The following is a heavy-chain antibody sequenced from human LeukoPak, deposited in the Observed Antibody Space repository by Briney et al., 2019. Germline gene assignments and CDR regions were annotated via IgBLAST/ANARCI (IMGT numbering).Heavy chain of an antibody. CDR1: GFTFSSYA. V-gene: IGHV3-23*01. D-gene: IGHD3-22*01. CDR2: ISGSGDAT. J-gene: IGHJ6*02. CDR3: ARVGSEFGYQYYYDSSGIMDV. Sequence: PGGSLRLSCAASGFTFSSYAMSWVRQAPEKGLEWVSAISGSGDATKYADSVKGRFTISRDNAKNSLYLQMNSLRAEDTAVYYCARVGSEFGYQYYYDSSGIMDVWGQGTTVTVSS.